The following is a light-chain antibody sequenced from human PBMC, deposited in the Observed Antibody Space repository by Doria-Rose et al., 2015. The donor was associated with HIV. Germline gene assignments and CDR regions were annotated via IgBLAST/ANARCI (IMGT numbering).Light chain of an antibody. CDR3: QQYYGTPS. V-gene: IGKV4-1*01. CDR2: CAS. CDR1: QSLLYTSKNY. Sequence: DIRVTHSLESLGMSLGERATLNCKSNQSLLYTSKNYLAWYQQKPGQPPKLLIYCASTRQSGVPARFSGSGSGTDFTLTISSLEAEDVAVYYCQQYYGTPSFGPGTTVDIK. J-gene: IGKJ3*01.